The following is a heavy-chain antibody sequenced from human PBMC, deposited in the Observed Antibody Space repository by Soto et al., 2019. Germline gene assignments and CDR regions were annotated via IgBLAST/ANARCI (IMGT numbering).Heavy chain of an antibody. CDR1: GFTFSHYG. Sequence: EVQLLESGGGLVQPGGSLRLSCAASGFTFSHYGMTWVRQAPGKGLEWVSSISGSGGGTYYADSVKGRFTISRDNSKNTLYLQINSLSAEDTAVYYCAEDQGYYYYMDVWGKGTTVTVSS. V-gene: IGHV3-23*01. CDR2: ISGSGGGT. D-gene: IGHD2-15*01. J-gene: IGHJ6*03. CDR3: AEDQGYYYYMDV.